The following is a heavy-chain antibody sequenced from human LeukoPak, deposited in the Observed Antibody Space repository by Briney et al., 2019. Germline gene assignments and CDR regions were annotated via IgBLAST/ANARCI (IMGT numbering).Heavy chain of an antibody. D-gene: IGHD3-10*01. J-gene: IGHJ6*02. Sequence: ASVKVSCKASGYTFTGYYMQWVRQAPGQGLEWMGWISAYNGNTNYAQNLQARVTMTTDTSTSTAYMELRSLRSDDTAVYYCARDQPDYYGSGSYYTDSSYGMDVWGQGTTVTVSS. V-gene: IGHV1-18*04. CDR1: GYTFTGYY. CDR2: ISAYNGNT. CDR3: ARDQPDYYGSGSYYTDSSYGMDV.